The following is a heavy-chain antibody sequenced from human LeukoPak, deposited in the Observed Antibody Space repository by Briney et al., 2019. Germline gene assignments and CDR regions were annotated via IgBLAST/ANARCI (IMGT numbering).Heavy chain of an antibody. CDR3: ARDPYYDFWSGPDLDY. CDR1: GFTFSSYW. CDR2: IISDGRST. Sequence: GGSLRLSCAASGFTFSSYWMHWVRQAPGKGLVWVSRIISDGRSTSYADSVKGRFTISKDNAKNTLYLQMNRLRAEDTAVYYCARDPYYDFWSGPDLDYWGQGTLVTVSS. D-gene: IGHD3-3*01. V-gene: IGHV3-74*01. J-gene: IGHJ4*02.